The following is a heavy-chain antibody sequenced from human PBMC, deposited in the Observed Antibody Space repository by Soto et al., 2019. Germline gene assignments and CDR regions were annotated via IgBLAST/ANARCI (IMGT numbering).Heavy chain of an antibody. Sequence: QVLLLQSGSEVKKPGSSVKVSCKASGDAFQSYAIHWVRQAPGQGLEYMGRIIPSYDRTNYAQSFQGRLTVTADKYTSTVYMELSSLTYEDTAMYYCARDPTNDYGDDTFDYWGQGTKVIVSS. D-gene: IGHD4-17*01. V-gene: IGHV1-69*06. CDR2: IIPSYDRT. J-gene: IGHJ4*02. CDR3: ARDPTNDYGDDTFDY. CDR1: GDAFQSYA.